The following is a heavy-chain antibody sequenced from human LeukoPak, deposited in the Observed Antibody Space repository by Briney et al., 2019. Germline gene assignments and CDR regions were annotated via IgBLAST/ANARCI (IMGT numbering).Heavy chain of an antibody. J-gene: IGHJ1*01. Sequence: GASATDTLKACGYTFIDYYLDWVRQAPGQGLEWMGWINPNIGDTNYAQKLQGRVTMTRDTSISTAYMELSRLRFDDTAVYYCARTNSSTWYAFWGRETLFTVSS. CDR2: INPNIGDT. D-gene: IGHD6-13*01. CDR3: ARTNSSTWYAF. V-gene: IGHV1-2*02. CDR1: GYTFIDYY.